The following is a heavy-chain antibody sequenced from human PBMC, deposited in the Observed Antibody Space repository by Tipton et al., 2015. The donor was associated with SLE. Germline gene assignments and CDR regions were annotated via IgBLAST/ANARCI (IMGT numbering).Heavy chain of an antibody. CDR2: IYFSGTT. CDR1: GYFISSGYY. CDR3: AIPTTQHCSGGGCYRHDAFDI. D-gene: IGHD2-15*01. J-gene: IGHJ3*02. Sequence: TLSLTCAVSGYFISSGYYWGWIRQPPGKGLEWIGYIYFSGTTNYNPSLKSRVTISVDTSKNQFSLKLNSVTAADTAVYYCAIPTTQHCSGGGCYRHDAFDIWGQGTMVTVSS. V-gene: IGHV4-38-2*01.